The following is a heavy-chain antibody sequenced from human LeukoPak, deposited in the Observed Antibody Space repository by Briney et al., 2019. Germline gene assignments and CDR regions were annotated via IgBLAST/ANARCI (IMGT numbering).Heavy chain of an antibody. J-gene: IGHJ4*02. CDR1: GFTFSNYW. CDR3: ARGPSMATRFDY. Sequence: PGGSLRLSCAASGFTFSNYWMSWVRQAPGEGLEWVANIKEDGNGKYYVDSVKGRFTISRDNAKNSLYLQMNSLRAEDTAVYYCARGPSMATRFDYWGQGTLVTVSS. CDR2: IKEDGNGK. D-gene: IGHD3-3*02. V-gene: IGHV3-7*01.